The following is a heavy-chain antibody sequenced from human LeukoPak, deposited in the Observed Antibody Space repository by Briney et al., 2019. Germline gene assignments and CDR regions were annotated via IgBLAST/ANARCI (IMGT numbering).Heavy chain of an antibody. Sequence: ASVKVSCKASGYTFTSYDINWVRQATGQGLEWMGWMNPNSGNTGYAQKFQGRVTITRNTSISTAYMELSSLRSEDTAVYYCARGAAPKYYYDSSGYYRGADYWGQGTLVTVSS. CDR2: MNPNSGNT. V-gene: IGHV1-8*03. D-gene: IGHD3-22*01. CDR1: GYTFTSYD. CDR3: ARGAAPKYYYDSSGYYRGADY. J-gene: IGHJ4*02.